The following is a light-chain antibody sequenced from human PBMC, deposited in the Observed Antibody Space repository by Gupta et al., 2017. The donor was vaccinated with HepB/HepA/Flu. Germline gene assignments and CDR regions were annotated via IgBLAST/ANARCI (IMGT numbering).Light chain of an antibody. J-gene: IGLJ2*01. CDR2: QDS. CDR3: QAWDSSRDGV. Sequence: SYELTQPPSVSVSPGQTASITCSGDKLGEKYACWYQQKPGQSPVLVIYQDSKRPSGIPERFSGYTSGTTANMTISGTQAMDEADYYCQAWDSSRDGVFGGGTKLTVL. V-gene: IGLV3-1*01. CDR1: KLGEKY.